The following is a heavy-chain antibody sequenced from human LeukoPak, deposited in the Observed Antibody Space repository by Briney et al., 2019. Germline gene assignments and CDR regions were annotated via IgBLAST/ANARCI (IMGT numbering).Heavy chain of an antibody. Sequence: GGSLRLSCAASGFTFNSYGMHWVRQAPGKGLEWVAVISYDGSNKYYADSVKGRFTISRDNSKNTLYLQMNSLRAEDTAVYYCAGTYGFWSGYDYWGQGTLVTVSS. CDR3: AGTYGFWSGYDY. CDR1: GFTFNSYG. J-gene: IGHJ4*02. V-gene: IGHV3-30*03. CDR2: ISYDGSNK. D-gene: IGHD3-3*01.